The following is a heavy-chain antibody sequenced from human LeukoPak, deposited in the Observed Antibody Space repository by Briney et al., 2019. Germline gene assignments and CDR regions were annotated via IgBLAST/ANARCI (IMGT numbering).Heavy chain of an antibody. D-gene: IGHD6-6*01. Sequence: SVKVSCKASGDTLSSRGFTWVRQAPGQGLEWMGGIIPMFGTVNYAQNFQGRVTITADESTSTAYMDLSSLRSEDTAVYYCARVISIGQPPYFYYMDVWGKGTTVTVSS. CDR2: IIPMFGTV. V-gene: IGHV1-69*01. CDR3: ARVISIGQPPYFYYMDV. CDR1: GDTLSSRG. J-gene: IGHJ6*03.